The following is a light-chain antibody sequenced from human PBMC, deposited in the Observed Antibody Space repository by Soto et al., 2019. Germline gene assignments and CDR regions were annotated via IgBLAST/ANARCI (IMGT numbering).Light chain of an antibody. J-gene: IGKJ5*01. V-gene: IGKV3-11*01. CDR1: QSVGSY. Sequence: EIVLTQSPATLSLSPGVRASLSCRSSQSVGSYLAWYQQKPGQAPRLLIYDASNRATGIPARFSGSGSGTDFTLTISSLEPEDFAVYYCQQRSNWPITFGQGTRLEI. CDR2: DAS. CDR3: QQRSNWPIT.